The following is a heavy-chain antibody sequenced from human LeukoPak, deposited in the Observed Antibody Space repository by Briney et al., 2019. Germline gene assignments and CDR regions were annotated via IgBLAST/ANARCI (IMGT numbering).Heavy chain of an antibody. CDR2: ISGSGGST. V-gene: IGHV3-23*01. CDR1: GFTFSSYA. CDR3: AKGDSSGYYYRPGYYFDY. J-gene: IGHJ4*02. Sequence: GGSLRLSCAASGFTFSSYAMSWVRQAPGKGLEWVSAISGSGGSTYYADSVKGRFTISRDNSKNTLYLQMNSLGAEDTAVYYCAKGDSSGYYYRPGYYFDYWGQGTLVTVSS. D-gene: IGHD3-22*01.